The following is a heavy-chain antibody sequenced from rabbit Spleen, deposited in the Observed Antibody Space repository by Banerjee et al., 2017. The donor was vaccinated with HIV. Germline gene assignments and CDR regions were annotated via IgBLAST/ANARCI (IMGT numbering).Heavy chain of an antibody. CDR2: IGAGSETT. CDR3: AKAAGYISYGMDL. J-gene: IGHJ6*01. V-gene: IGHV1S45*01. D-gene: IGHD7-1*01. Sequence: QEQLEESGGDLVKPEGSLTLTCTASGFTLSSSYWICWVRQAPGKGLEWIACIGAGSETTHYASWAKGRFTISKTSSTTVTLQMTSLTAADTATYFCAKAAGYISYGMDLWGPGTLVTVS. CDR1: GFTLSSSYW.